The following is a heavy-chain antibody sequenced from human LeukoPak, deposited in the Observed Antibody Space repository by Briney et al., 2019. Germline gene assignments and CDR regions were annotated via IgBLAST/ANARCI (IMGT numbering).Heavy chain of an antibody. V-gene: IGHV4-39*01. J-gene: IGHJ4*02. D-gene: IGHD2-15*01. CDR3: ARQGCTGGSCWYFDY. CDR2: IYYSGST. CDR1: GGSISSYY. Sequence: SETLSLTCTVSGGSISSYYWGWIRQPPGKGLEWIGSIYYSGSTYYNPSLKSRVTISIHPSKNQFSLKLSSVTAADTAVYYCARQGCTGGSCWYFDYWGQGTLVTVSS.